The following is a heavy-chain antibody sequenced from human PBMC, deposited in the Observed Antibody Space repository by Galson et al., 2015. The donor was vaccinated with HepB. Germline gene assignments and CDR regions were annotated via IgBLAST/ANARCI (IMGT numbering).Heavy chain of an antibody. V-gene: IGHV1-18*01. D-gene: IGHD3-22*01. CDR2: ISAYNGNT. J-gene: IGHJ2*01. Sequence: SVKVSCKASGYTFTSYGISWVRQAPGQGLEWMGWISAYNGNTNYAQKLQGRVTMTTDTPTSTAYMELRSLRSDDTAVYYCAREPPYDSSGYYYGYFDLWGRGTLVTVSS. CDR3: AREPPYDSSGYYYGYFDL. CDR1: GYTFTSYG.